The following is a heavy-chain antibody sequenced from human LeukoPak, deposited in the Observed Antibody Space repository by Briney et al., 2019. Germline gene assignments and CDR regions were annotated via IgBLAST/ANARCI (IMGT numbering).Heavy chain of an antibody. CDR1: SGSISSGGYY. CDR2: IYYSGST. V-gene: IGHV4-31*03. Sequence: SQTLSLTCTVSSGSISSGGYYWSWIRQHPGKGLEWIGYIYYSGSTYYNPSLKSRVTISVDTSKNQFSLKLSSVTAADTAVYYCARDSKTIPYGDYMSHWFDPWGQGTLVTVSS. D-gene: IGHD4-17*01. J-gene: IGHJ5*02. CDR3: ARDSKTIPYGDYMSHWFDP.